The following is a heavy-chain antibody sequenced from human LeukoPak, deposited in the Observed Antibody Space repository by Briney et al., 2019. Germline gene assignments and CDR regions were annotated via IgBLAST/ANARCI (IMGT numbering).Heavy chain of an antibody. CDR1: GGSIGSYY. CDR2: SYTTGRT. CDR3: ARDLPDSGTIDY. V-gene: IGHV4-4*07. D-gene: IGHD5-12*01. J-gene: IGHJ4*02. Sequence: PSETLSLTCTVSGGSIGSYYWSWVRQPAGKGLEWIGRSYTTGRTIYNPSLKSRVTMSVDTSKNQFSLKLSSVTAADTAVYYCARDLPDSGTIDYWGQGTLVTVSS.